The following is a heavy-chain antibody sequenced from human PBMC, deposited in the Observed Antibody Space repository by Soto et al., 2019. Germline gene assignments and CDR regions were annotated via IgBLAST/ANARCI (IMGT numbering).Heavy chain of an antibody. Sequence: EVQLVESGGGLVQPGGSLRLSCAASGFTFSFYAMHWVRQAPGKGLEYVSAISSNGVATYHANSVKGRFTIPRDNSKNTLYLQLGSLRAEDMAVYYCARGGYCTNGVCARSFDLWGQGTLVTVSS. CDR1: GFTFSFYA. D-gene: IGHD2-8*01. CDR3: ARGGYCTNGVCARSFDL. J-gene: IGHJ3*01. V-gene: IGHV3-64*01. CDR2: ISSNGVAT.